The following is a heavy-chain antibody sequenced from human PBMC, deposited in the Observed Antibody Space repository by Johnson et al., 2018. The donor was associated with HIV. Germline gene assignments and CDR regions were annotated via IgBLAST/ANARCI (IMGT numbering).Heavy chain of an antibody. D-gene: IGHD6-19*01. CDR3: ARDRGIAVAGTGAFDI. Sequence: VQLVESGGGLVKPGGSLRLSCAASGFTFSSYAMSWVRQAPGKGLEWVSAIGTAGDTYYPGSVQGRFTISRDNSKNTLYLQMNSLRAEDTSVYYCARDRGIAVAGTGAFDIWGQGTMVTVSS. CDR2: IGTAGDT. J-gene: IGHJ3*02. CDR1: GFTFSSYA. V-gene: IGHV3-23*04.